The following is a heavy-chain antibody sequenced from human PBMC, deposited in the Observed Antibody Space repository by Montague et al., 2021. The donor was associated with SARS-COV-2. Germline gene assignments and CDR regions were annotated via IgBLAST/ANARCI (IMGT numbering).Heavy chain of an antibody. J-gene: IGHJ5*02. V-gene: IGHV4-59*08. CDR3: ATHRQHHNH. CDR2: IFYNGDT. D-gene: IGHD6-13*01. Sequence: SETLSLTCTVSGGSISGYYWTWIRQPPGKGLEWIGYIFYNGDTNYNPSLKSRVSISVDTSKNQFSLKLIAVTAADTAVYFCATHRQHHNHWGQGARVAVSS. CDR1: GGSISGYY.